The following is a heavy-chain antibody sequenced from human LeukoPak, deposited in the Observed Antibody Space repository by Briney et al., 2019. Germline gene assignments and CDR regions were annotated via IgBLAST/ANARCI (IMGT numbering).Heavy chain of an antibody. CDR1: GFTFSSYG. Sequence: GGSLRLSCAASGFTFSSYGMHWVRQAPGKGLEWVAFIRYDGSNKYYADSVKGRFTISRDNSKNTLYLQMNSLRAEDTAVYYCARYCSSTSCHGGYGAFDIWGQGTMVTVSS. V-gene: IGHV3-30*02. J-gene: IGHJ3*02. D-gene: IGHD2-2*01. CDR3: ARYCSSTSCHGGYGAFDI. CDR2: IRYDGSNK.